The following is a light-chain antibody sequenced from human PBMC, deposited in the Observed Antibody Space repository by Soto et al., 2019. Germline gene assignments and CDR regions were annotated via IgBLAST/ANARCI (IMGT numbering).Light chain of an antibody. V-gene: IGLV2-23*01. Sequence: QSALTQPASVSGSPGQSITFSCTGTSSDVGSYDLVSWYQHHPGKAPKLMIYEGSKRPSGVSNRFSGSKSGNTASLTISGLQAEDEADYYCCSYAGSGSVVFGGGTKLTVL. CDR1: SSDVGSYDL. J-gene: IGLJ2*01. CDR2: EGS. CDR3: CSYAGSGSVV.